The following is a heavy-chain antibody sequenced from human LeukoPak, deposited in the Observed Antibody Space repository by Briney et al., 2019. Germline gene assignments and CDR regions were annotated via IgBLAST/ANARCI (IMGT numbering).Heavy chain of an antibody. CDR3: ARAPRDRGYCGATSCFEYMDV. J-gene: IGHJ6*03. CDR2: IFYNGNT. D-gene: IGHD2-21*01. Sequence: PSETLSLTCTVSGASFSSYCWSWLRQPPGKGLEWIAYIFYNGNTKYNPSLKSRVTISVDTSKTQFSLKVTSVTAADTAVYYCARAPRDRGYCGATSCFEYMDVWGRGTTVTISS. CDR1: GASFSSYC. V-gene: IGHV4-59*01.